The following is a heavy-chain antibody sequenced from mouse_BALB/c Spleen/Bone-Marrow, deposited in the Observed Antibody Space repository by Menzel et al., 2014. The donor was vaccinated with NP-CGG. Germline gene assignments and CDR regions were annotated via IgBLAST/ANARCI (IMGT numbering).Heavy chain of an antibody. Sequence: VKLVESGAELMKPGASVKISCKATGYTFSSYWIEWVKQRPGHGLEWIGEILPGSGSTNYNEKFKGKATFTADTSSNTAYKQLSSLTSEDSAVYYCAREDGNDVGFAYWGQGTLVTVSA. J-gene: IGHJ3*01. CDR2: ILPGSGST. CDR1: GYTFSSYW. CDR3: AREDGNDVGFAY. V-gene: IGHV1-9*01. D-gene: IGHD2-2*01.